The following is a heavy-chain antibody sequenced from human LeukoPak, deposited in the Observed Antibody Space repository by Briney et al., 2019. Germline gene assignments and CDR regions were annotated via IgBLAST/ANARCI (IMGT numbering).Heavy chain of an antibody. D-gene: IGHD2-8*01. CDR1: GFTFSSYW. Sequence: GGSLRLFCAASGFTFSSYWMNWARQAPGKGLEWVASINHNGNVNYYVDSVKGRFTISRDNAKNSLYLQMSNLRAEDTAAYFCARGCGLDVWGQGATVTVSS. CDR2: INHNGNVN. CDR3: ARGCGLDV. V-gene: IGHV3-7*03. J-gene: IGHJ6*02.